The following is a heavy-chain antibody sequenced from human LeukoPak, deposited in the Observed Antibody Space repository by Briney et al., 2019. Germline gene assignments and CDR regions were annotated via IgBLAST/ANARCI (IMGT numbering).Heavy chain of an antibody. D-gene: IGHD1-26*01. CDR1: GYTFTGYY. CDR3: ARVYSGSSPNDY. Sequence: ASVKVSCKASGYTFTGYYMHWVRQAPGQGLEWMGWINPNSGGTNYAQKFQGRVTMTRDTSISTAYMELSRLRSDDTAVYYCARVYSGSSPNDYWGQGTLVTVSS. V-gene: IGHV1-2*02. CDR2: INPNSGGT. J-gene: IGHJ4*02.